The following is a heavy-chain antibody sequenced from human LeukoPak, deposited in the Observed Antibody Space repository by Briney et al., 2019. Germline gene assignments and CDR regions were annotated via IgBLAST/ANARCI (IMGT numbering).Heavy chain of an antibody. V-gene: IGHV1-3*01. D-gene: IGHD3-22*01. CDR3: ARDRMKYYYDSSGPPNYFDY. CDR2: INAGNGNT. CDR1: GYTFTSYA. Sequence: GASVKVSCKASGYTFTSYAMHWVRQAPGQRLEWMGWINAGNGNTKYSQKFQGRVTITRDTSASTAYMELSSLRSEDTAVYYCARDRMKYYYDSSGPPNYFDYWGQGTLVTVSS. J-gene: IGHJ4*02.